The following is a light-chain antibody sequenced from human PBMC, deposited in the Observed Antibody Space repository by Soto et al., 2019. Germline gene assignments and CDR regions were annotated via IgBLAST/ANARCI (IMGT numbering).Light chain of an antibody. CDR2: DVS. CDR3: CSYADNYSYV. V-gene: IGLV2-11*01. CDR1: SSDVGAYNY. Sequence: QSALIQPASVSGSPGQSITISCTGTSSDVGAYNYVSWYQQHPGKAPKLMTYDVSKRPSGVPDRFSGSKSGNTASLTISGLQAEDEADYYCCSYADNYSYVFGTGTKSPS. J-gene: IGLJ1*01.